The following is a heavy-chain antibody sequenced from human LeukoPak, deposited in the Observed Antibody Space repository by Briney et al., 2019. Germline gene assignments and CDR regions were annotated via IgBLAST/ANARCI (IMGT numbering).Heavy chain of an antibody. J-gene: IGHJ4*02. D-gene: IGHD5-12*01. CDR1: GYTFTSYA. CDR2: INAGNGNT. CDR3: ARAGGYDRAPFDY. Sequence: ASVTVSCTASGYTFTSYAMHWVRQAPGQRLEWMGWINAGNGNTKYSQKFQGRVTITRDTSASTAYMELSSLRSEDTAVYYCARAGGYDRAPFDYWGQGTLVTVSS. V-gene: IGHV1-3*01.